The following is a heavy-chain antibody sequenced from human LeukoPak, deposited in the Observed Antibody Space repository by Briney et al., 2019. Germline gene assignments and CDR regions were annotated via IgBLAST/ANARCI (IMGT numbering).Heavy chain of an antibody. CDR3: PTSPTYYYGSGSYYNVSWFDP. D-gene: IGHD3-10*01. J-gene: IGHJ5*02. V-gene: IGHV1-24*01. CDR2: FHPEDGET. CDR1: GYTLTELS. Sequence: ASVTVSCKVSGYTLTELSMHWVRQAPGKGLEWMGGFHPEDGETIYAQKFQGRVTMTEDTSTDTAYMELSSLRSEDTAVSYCPTSPTYYYGSGSYYNVSWFDPWGQGTLVTVSS.